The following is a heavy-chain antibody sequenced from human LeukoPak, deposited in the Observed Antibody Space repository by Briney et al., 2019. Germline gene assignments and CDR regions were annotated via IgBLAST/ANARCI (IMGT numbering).Heavy chain of an antibody. CDR3: ARDLYCSSTSCISERIPDY. CDR1: GYTFTGYY. J-gene: IGHJ4*02. V-gene: IGHV1-2*02. Sequence: ASVTVSCKASGYTFTGYYMHWVRQAPGQGLEWMGWINPNSGGTNYAQKFQGRVTMTRDTSISTAYMELSRLRSDDTAVYYCARDLYCSSTSCISERIPDYWGQGTLVTVSS. D-gene: IGHD2-2*01. CDR2: INPNSGGT.